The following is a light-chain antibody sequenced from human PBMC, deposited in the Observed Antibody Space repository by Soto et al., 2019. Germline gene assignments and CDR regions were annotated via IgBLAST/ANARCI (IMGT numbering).Light chain of an antibody. Sequence: EIVLTQSPATLSLSPGARATLSSRASQSVNSYLAWYQHKPGQSPRILIYDASIRATGIPARFSGSGSGTDFTLTISSLEPEDFAVYYCQQRSNWITLGGGTKVDIK. CDR2: DAS. CDR3: QQRSNWIT. J-gene: IGKJ4*01. V-gene: IGKV3-11*01. CDR1: QSVNSY.